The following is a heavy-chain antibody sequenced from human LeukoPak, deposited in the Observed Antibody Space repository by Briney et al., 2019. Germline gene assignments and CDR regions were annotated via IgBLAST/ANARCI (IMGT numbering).Heavy chain of an antibody. J-gene: IGHJ4*02. CDR3: AKGESYVDIACFDY. Sequence: AGGSLRLSCAASGFTFDDYAMHWVRQAPGKGLEWVSGISWTSDSRGYADSVKGRFTISRDNAKHSLYLQMNSLRAEDTALYYCAKGESYVDIACFDYWGQGTLVTVSS. D-gene: IGHD5-12*01. V-gene: IGHV3-9*01. CDR2: ISWTSDSR. CDR1: GFTFDDYA.